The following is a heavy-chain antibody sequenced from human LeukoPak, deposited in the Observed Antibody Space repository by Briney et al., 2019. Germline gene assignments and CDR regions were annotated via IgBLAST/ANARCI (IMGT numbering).Heavy chain of an antibody. D-gene: IGHD2-2*01. CDR3: ARDCTSCLPLRPMDV. CDR1: GFTFSSYA. CDR2: ISGSGGST. V-gene: IGHV3-23*01. Sequence: GGSLRLSCAASGFTFSSYAMSWVRQAPGKGLEWVSAISGSGGSTYYADSVKGRFTISRDNAKNSLYLQMNSLRAEDTAVYYCARDCTSCLPLRPMDVWGKGTTVTVSS. J-gene: IGHJ6*03.